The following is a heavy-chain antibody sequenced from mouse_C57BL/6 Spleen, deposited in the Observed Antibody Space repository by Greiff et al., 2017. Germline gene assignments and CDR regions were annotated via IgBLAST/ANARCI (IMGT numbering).Heavy chain of an antibody. J-gene: IGHJ2*01. Sequence: QVQLQQSGPELVKPGASVKISCKASGYSFTSYYIHWVKQRPGQGLEWIGWIYPGSGNTKYNEKFKGKATLPADTSSSPAYMQLSNLTSEDSAVYYCARGSIYFDYWGQGTTLTVSS. CDR1: GYSFTSYY. CDR2: IYPGSGNT. CDR3: ARGSIYFDY. V-gene: IGHV1-66*01.